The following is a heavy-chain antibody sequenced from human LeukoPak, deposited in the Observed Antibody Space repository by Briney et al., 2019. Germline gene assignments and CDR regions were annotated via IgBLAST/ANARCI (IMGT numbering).Heavy chain of an antibody. D-gene: IGHD6-19*01. CDR1: GFTFSSYG. J-gene: IGHJ4*02. Sequence: PGRSLRLSCAASGFTFSSYGMHWVRQAPGKGLEWVAVISYDGSNKYYADSVKGRFTISRDNAKNTLYVQMNRLRSEDTAVYYCARDMYSSGWSYYFDHWGQGTLVTVSS. CDR2: ISYDGSNK. V-gene: IGHV3-30*03. CDR3: ARDMYSSGWSYYFDH.